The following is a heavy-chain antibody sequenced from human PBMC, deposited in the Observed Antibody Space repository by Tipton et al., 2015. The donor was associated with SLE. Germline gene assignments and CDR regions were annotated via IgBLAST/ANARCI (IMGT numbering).Heavy chain of an antibody. Sequence: QSGAEVKKPGASVKVSCKASGYTFTDYYIHWIRQVPGQGLEWMGHIIPFFGSPNYAQKFQGRVTITTDESTSTAFMELSSLRPEDTAVYYCARDSRYCSGGSCLGYWGQGTLVTVSS. CDR2: IIPFFGSP. CDR1: GYTFTDYY. CDR3: ARDSRYCSGGSCLGY. D-gene: IGHD2-15*01. V-gene: IGHV1-69*05. J-gene: IGHJ4*02.